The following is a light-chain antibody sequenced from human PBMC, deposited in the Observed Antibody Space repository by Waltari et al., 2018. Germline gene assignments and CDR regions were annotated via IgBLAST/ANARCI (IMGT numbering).Light chain of an antibody. CDR2: GAS. Sequence: IVLTQSPGTMSLSPGARATLSCRASQSVRRSFAWYQQKPGQAPKLLIYGASTRATGIPDRFTGSGSGTDFSLTISSLEPEDFAIYFCQHYVRLPATFGQGTKVEIK. CDR1: QSVRRS. V-gene: IGKV3-20*01. J-gene: IGKJ1*01. CDR3: QHYVRLPAT.